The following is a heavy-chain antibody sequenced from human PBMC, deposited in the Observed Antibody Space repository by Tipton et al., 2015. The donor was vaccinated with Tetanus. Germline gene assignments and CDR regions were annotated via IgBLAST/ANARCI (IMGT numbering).Heavy chain of an antibody. V-gene: IGHV3-9*01. CDR1: GFTFDDYA. Sequence: SLRLSCPGSGFTFDDYAMHWVRQAPGKGLEWVSGIRWNGVSIGYAEFVKGRFIISRDNAKKSLYLQMNSLRAEDTALYYCTKDVTPGGTDFWGQGTLVTVSS. CDR3: TKDVTPGGTDF. CDR2: IRWNGVSI. D-gene: IGHD1-14*01. J-gene: IGHJ4*02.